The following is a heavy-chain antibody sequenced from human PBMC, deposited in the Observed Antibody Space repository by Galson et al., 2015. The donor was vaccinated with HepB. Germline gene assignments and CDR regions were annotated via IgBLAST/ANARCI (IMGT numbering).Heavy chain of an antibody. J-gene: IGHJ3*02. CDR2: IYPGDSAT. CDR1: GYSFTTYW. Sequence: QSGAEVKKTGESLRISCKGFGYSFTTYWIGWVRQMPGKGLEWMGIIYPGDSATTYSPTFQGQVTIAADKSISTAYLQWRTLKASDTAIYYCARRRGLIGAFDIWGQGTIVTVSA. V-gene: IGHV5-51*01. D-gene: IGHD2-21*01. CDR3: ARRRGLIGAFDI.